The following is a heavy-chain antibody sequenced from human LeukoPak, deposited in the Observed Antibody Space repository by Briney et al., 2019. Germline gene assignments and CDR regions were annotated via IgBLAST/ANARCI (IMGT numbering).Heavy chain of an antibody. CDR1: GGSISSYY. J-gene: IGHJ4*02. Sequence: SETLSLTCTVSGGSISSYYGSWIRQPPGKGLEWIGYIYYSGSTNYNPSLKSRVTISVDTSKNQFSLKLSSVTAADTAVYYCARVPDYGDYFDYWGQGNLVTVSS. V-gene: IGHV4-59*01. CDR3: ARVPDYGDYFDY. D-gene: IGHD4-17*01. CDR2: IYYSGST.